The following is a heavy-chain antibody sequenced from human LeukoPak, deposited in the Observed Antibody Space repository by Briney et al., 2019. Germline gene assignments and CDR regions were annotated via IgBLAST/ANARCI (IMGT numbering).Heavy chain of an antibody. Sequence: GGSLRLSCAAPGFTFSDYYMTWIRQAPGKGLEWVSYISSSGSTTHYADSVKGRFTISRDNAKNSLYVQMKSLRAEDTAVYYCARVPRSGGSIDYWGQGTLVTVSS. D-gene: IGHD6-19*01. V-gene: IGHV3-11*01. CDR2: ISSSGSTT. CDR3: ARVPRSGGSIDY. CDR1: GFTFSDYY. J-gene: IGHJ4*02.